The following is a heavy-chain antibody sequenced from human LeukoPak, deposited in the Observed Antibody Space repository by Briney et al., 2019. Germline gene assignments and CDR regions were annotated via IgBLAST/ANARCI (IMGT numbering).Heavy chain of an antibody. V-gene: IGHV3-74*01. CDR1: GNYW. CDR3: VSFYETY. CDR2: INSDGSWT. Sequence: GGSLRLSCAASGNYWMHWARQAPGKGLVWVSHINSDGSWTSYAVSVKGRFTISKDNAKNTVYLQMNSLRAEDTAVYYCVSFYETYWGRGTLVTVSS. D-gene: IGHD2/OR15-2a*01. J-gene: IGHJ4*02.